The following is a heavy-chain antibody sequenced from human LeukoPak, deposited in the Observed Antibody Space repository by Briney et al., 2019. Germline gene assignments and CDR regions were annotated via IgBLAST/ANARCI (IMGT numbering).Heavy chain of an antibody. V-gene: IGHV1-18*04. CDR2: ISAYNGNA. Sequence: GASVKVSCKASGYTFTSYGISWVRQAPGQGLEWMGWISAYNGNANYAQKLQGRVTMTTDTSTSTAYMELRSLRSDDTAVYYCARDRSYYYGSGSFYYYGMDVWAKGPRSPSPQ. J-gene: IGHJ6*04. CDR3: ARDRSYYYGSGSFYYYGMDV. CDR1: GYTFTSYG. D-gene: IGHD3-10*01.